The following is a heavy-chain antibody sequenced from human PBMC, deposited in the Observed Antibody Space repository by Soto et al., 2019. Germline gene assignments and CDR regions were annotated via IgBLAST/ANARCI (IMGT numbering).Heavy chain of an antibody. Sequence: QVQLVQAGAEVKKPGASVKVSCKASGYTFTSYAMHWVRQAPGQRLEWMGWINDGNGNTRYSQKFQGRVTITRDTSASTAYMELSSVRSEDTAVYYCARDPGYSYGYNWGQGTLVTVSS. CDR1: GYTFTSYA. CDR3: ARDPGYSYGYN. CDR2: INDGNGNT. D-gene: IGHD5-18*01. J-gene: IGHJ4*02. V-gene: IGHV1-3*01.